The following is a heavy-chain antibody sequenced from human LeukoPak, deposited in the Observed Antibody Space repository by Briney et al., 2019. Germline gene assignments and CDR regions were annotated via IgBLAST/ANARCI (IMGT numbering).Heavy chain of an antibody. D-gene: IGHD3-10*01. CDR3: AREYYYGSGNYYNRIDY. Sequence: ASVKVSCKASGYTFTGYYMHWVRQAPGQGLEWMGWINPNSGGANYAQKFQGRVTMTRDTSISTAYMVLNRLRSDDTAVYYCAREYYYGSGNYYNRIDYWGQGTLVTVSS. CDR2: INPNSGGA. V-gene: IGHV1-2*02. CDR1: GYTFTGYY. J-gene: IGHJ4*02.